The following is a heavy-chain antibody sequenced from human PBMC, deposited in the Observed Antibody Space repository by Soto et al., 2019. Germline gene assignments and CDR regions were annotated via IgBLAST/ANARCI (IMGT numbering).Heavy chain of an antibody. J-gene: IGHJ4*02. CDR3: AHRVLCTVFGLVTTTAIYFDF. CDR2: FYWDDDK. CDR1: GFSLTTSGVG. D-gene: IGHD3-3*01. V-gene: IGHV2-5*02. Sequence: QITLNESGPTQVKPRQTLTLTCTFSGFSLTTSGVGVGWIRQSPGKAPEWLALFYWDDDKRYSPSLKSRLTITKHTSKNQVVLTMADLDPADTATYYCAHRVLCTVFGLVTTTAIYFDFWGQGTPVAVSS.